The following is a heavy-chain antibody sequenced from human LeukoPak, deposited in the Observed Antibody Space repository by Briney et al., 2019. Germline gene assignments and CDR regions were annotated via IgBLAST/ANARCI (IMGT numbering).Heavy chain of an antibody. Sequence: ASVKVSCKASGYSSTYVFTTYPIHWVRQAPGQGPEWLGMINLRGDATIYAQKFQGRVTLTSDSSTTTVYMELSSLKSDDTGLYYCARKWSSRDWFDPWGQGTLVTVSS. CDR3: ARKWSSRDWFDP. CDR1: GYSSTYVFTTYP. CDR2: INLRGDAT. V-gene: IGHV1-46*01. D-gene: IGHD2-8*01. J-gene: IGHJ5*02.